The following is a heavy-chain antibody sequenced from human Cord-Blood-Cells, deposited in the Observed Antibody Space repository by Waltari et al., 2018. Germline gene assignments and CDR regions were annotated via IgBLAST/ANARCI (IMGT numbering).Heavy chain of an antibody. J-gene: IGHJ3*02. CDR2: INPNSGGT. D-gene: IGHD7-27*01. V-gene: IGHV1-2*04. Sequence: QVQLVPSGAEVKTPGSSVKVSCKASGYTFTGDYIHWVRQAPGQGLEWRGWINPNSGGTNYAQKFQGWVTMTRDTSISTAYMELSRLRSDDTAVYYCARASLTGDDAFDIWGQGTMVTVSS. CDR3: ARASLTGDDAFDI. CDR1: GYTFTGDY.